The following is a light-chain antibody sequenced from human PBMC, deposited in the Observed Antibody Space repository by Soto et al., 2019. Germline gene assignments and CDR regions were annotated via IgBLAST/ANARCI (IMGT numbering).Light chain of an antibody. CDR2: GAS. CDR3: QQYHNWPPIT. Sequence: IVMTQSPVTLSVSPWERATLSCRASQFVSSNLAWYQQKPGQAPRLLIYGASTRATGIPARFSGSGSGTEFTLTISNLQSEDFAVYFCQQYHNWPPITFGQGTRLEI. CDR1: QFVSSN. V-gene: IGKV3D-15*01. J-gene: IGKJ5*01.